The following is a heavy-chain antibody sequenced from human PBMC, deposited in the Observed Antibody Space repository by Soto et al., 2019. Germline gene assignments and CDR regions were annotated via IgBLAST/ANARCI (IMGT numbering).Heavy chain of an antibody. CDR1: GFTFRSFG. CDR2: ISYDGSNK. D-gene: IGHD1-1*01. J-gene: IGHJ6*02. Sequence: GGSLRLSCAASGFTFRSFGVHWVRQAPGKGLEWVAVISYDGSNKYYADSVKGRFTISRDNSKNTLYLQMNSLRAEGTAVYYCAKDGPFRWNDLMRSGKYAMDVWGQGTTVTVSS. V-gene: IGHV3-30*05. CDR3: AKDGPFRWNDLMRSGKYAMDV.